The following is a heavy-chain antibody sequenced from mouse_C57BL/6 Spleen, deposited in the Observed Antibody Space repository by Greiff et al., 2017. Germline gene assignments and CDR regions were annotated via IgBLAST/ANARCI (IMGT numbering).Heavy chain of an antibody. V-gene: IGHV1-80*01. CDR2: IYPGDGDT. J-gene: IGHJ4*01. CDR3: ARLGWLGYAMGC. D-gene: IGHD1-1*02. Sequence: QVQLQQSGAELVKPGASVKISCKASGYAFSSYWMNWVKQRPGKGLEWIGQIYPGDGDTNYNGKFKGKATLTADKSSSTAYMQLSSLTSEDSAVYFCARLGWLGYAMGCWGHGASVTVST. CDR1: GYAFSSYW.